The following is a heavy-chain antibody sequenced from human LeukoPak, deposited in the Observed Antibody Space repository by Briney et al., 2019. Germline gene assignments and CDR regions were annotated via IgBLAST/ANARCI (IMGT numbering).Heavy chain of an antibody. D-gene: IGHD3-10*01. V-gene: IGHV4-59*01. CDR1: GGSISSYY. CDR2: IYYSGST. Sequence: PSETLSLTCTVSGGSISSYYWSWIRQPPGKGLEWIGYIYYSGSTNYNPSLKSRVTISVDTSKNQFSLKLSSVTAADTAVYYCARAGYYYGSGSGEVVYYFDYWGQGTLVTVSS. CDR3: ARAGYYYGSGSGEVVYYFDY. J-gene: IGHJ4*02.